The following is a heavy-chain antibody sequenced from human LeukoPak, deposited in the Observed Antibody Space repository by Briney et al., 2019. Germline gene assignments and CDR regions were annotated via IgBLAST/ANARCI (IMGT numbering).Heavy chain of an antibody. CDR1: GFTFSSYE. CDR2: ISSSGSTI. Sequence: GGSLRLSCAASGFTFSSYEMNWVRQAPGKGLEWVSYISSSGSTIYYADSVKGRFTISRDNAKNSLYLQMNSLRAEDTAVYYCARTISTGIAVAAKGYWGQGTLVTVSS. D-gene: IGHD6-19*01. J-gene: IGHJ4*02. V-gene: IGHV3-48*03. CDR3: ARTISTGIAVAAKGY.